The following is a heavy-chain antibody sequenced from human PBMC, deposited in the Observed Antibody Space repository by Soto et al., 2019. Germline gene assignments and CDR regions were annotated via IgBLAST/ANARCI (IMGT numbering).Heavy chain of an antibody. CDR2: IWSDGSNK. D-gene: IGHD6-19*01. Sequence: QVQLVESGGGVVQPGRSLRLSCAASGFTFSSYGMHWVRQAPGTGLEWVAVIWSDGSNKYYADSVKGRFTISRDNSKNTLYLQMNSLRAEDTAVYYCARVIAVAAVDYWGQGTLVTVSS. CDR1: GFTFSSYG. J-gene: IGHJ4*02. V-gene: IGHV3-33*01. CDR3: ARVIAVAAVDY.